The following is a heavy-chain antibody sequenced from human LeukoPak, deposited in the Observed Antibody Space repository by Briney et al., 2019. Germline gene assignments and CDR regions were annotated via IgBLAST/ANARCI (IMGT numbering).Heavy chain of an antibody. J-gene: IGHJ5*02. CDR3: ARDLPSYYFGSGNTFDP. CDR2: IYYTGTT. D-gene: IGHD3-10*01. V-gene: IGHV4-4*07. Sequence: SETLSLTCIVSGGSIGSYYWSWIRQPAGKGLEWIGRIYYTGTTDYNASLKGRVTMSVDTSKDQFSLKLTSVTAADSAVYYCARDLPSYYFGSGNTFDPWGQGTLVTVSS. CDR1: GGSIGSYY.